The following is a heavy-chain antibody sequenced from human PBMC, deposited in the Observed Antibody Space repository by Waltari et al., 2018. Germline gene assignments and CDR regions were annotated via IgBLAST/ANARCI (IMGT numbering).Heavy chain of an antibody. CDR3: VREVVPTSTIVVNWFDP. V-gene: IGHV7-4-1*02. CDR2: RNSNTGNP. J-gene: IGHJ5*02. Sequence: QVQLVQSGSELKKPGASVKVSCKASGYTFTSYAINWRRRAPGQGLELMGGRNSNTGNPTYVQGCTGRFVFSLDTSFISAYLQISSLKAEDTAVYYCVREVVPTSTIVVNWFDPWGQGTLVTVSS. D-gene: IGHD2-2*01. CDR1: GYTFTSYA.